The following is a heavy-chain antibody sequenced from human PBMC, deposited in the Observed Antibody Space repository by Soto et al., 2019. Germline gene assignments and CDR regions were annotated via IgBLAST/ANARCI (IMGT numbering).Heavy chain of an antibody. CDR3: AKDRSPITGTSGSLDY. CDR1: GCTFDDYA. V-gene: IGHV3-9*01. D-gene: IGHD1-20*01. J-gene: IGHJ4*02. Sequence: EVQLVESGGGLVQPGRSLRLSCAASGCTFDDYAMHWVRQAPGKGLERVSGISWNSGSIGYADSVKGRFTISRDNAKNSLYLQMNSLRAEDTALYYCAKDRSPITGTSGSLDYWGQGTLVTVSS. CDR2: ISWNSGSI.